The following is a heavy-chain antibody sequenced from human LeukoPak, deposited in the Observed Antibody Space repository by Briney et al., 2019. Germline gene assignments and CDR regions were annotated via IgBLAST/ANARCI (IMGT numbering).Heavy chain of an antibody. J-gene: IGHJ6*02. CDR2: INPNSGGT. Sequence: ASVTVSCKASGYTFTGYYMHWVRQPPGQGLEWMGWINPNSGGTNYVQKFQGRVTMTRDTSISTAYMELSRLRSDDTAVYYCASNVIITSRYYYGMDVWGQGTTVSVSS. V-gene: IGHV1-2*02. D-gene: IGHD3-10*01. CDR3: ASNVIITSRYYYGMDV. CDR1: GYTFTGYY.